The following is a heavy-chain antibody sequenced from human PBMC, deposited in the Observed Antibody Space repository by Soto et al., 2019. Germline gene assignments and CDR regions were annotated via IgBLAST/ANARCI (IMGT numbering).Heavy chain of an antibody. V-gene: IGHV6-1*01. D-gene: IGHD6-6*01. CDR1: GDSVTGNTAG. CDR2: TYYRSKWYY. Sequence: SQTLSLTCVISGDSVTGNTAGWNWIRQSPSRGLEWLGRTYYRSKWYYDYAGSVKGRMTINPDTSRNQFSLQLNSLGVEDTAVYYCAKDLWLSSSAFVHYYGMDVWGQGTTVTVSS. J-gene: IGHJ6*02. CDR3: AKDLWLSSSAFVHYYGMDV.